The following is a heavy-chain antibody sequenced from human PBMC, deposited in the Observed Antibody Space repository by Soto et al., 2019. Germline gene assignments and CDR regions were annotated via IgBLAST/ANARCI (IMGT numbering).Heavy chain of an antibody. CDR1: GDTFNFYS. CDR2: VNPILSMS. V-gene: IGHV1-69*04. Sequence: QVQLVQSGAEVKRPGSSVKVSCKASGDTFNFYSINWVRQAAGLGLEWMGRVNPILSMSNYAQRFQGRVTRTADKSTSTAYMELSGLRSEDTAIYYCATSYGSGYRAFDFWGQGALVTVSS. J-gene: IGHJ4*02. D-gene: IGHD3-10*01. CDR3: ATSYGSGYRAFDF.